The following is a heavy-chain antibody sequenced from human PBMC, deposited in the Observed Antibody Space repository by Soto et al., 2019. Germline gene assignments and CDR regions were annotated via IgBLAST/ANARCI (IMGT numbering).Heavy chain of an antibody. V-gene: IGHV3-23*01. CDR2: ISGSGGST. J-gene: IGHJ4*02. D-gene: IGHD6-19*01. Sequence: EVQLLESGGGLVQPGGSLRLSCAASGFTFSSYAMSWVRQAPGKGLEWVSAISGSGGSTYYADSVKGRFTISRDNSKNTLYLHMNSLRAEDTAVYYCANGGAGQWTFDYWGQGTLVTVSS. CDR1: GFTFSSYA. CDR3: ANGGAGQWTFDY.